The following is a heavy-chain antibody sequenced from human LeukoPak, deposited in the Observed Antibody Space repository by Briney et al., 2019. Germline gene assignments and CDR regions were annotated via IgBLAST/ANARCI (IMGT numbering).Heavy chain of an antibody. CDR2: IYYSGNI. CDR3: ARIGYYYNAFDI. D-gene: IGHD3-10*01. CDR1: GGSISRSSFS. V-gene: IGHV4-39*01. J-gene: IGHJ3*02. Sequence: PSETLSLTCTASGGSISRSSFSWGWIRPPPGKGLEWIGSIYYSGNIYYNPSLSSRVTISVDTSKNQFSLKLSSVTAADTAVYYCARIGYYYNAFDIWGQGTMVTVSS.